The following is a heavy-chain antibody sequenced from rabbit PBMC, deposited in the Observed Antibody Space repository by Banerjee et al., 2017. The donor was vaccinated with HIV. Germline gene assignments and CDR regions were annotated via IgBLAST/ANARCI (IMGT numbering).Heavy chain of an antibody. CDR1: GFDFSSYW. Sequence: QSLEESGGDLVKPGASLTLTCTASGFDFSSYWICWVRQAPGKGLEWIACINSSSGSTVYATWAKGRFTISRTSSTTVALQMTSLTAAATATYFCARDLAGVIGWNFGLWGPGTLVTVS. CDR3: ARDLAGVIGWNFGL. D-gene: IGHD4-1*01. V-gene: IGHV1S40*01. CDR2: INSSSGST. J-gene: IGHJ4*01.